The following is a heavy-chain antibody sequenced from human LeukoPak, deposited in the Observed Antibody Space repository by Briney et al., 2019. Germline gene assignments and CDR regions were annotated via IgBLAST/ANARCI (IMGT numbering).Heavy chain of an antibody. D-gene: IGHD4-17*01. CDR1: GGSISSSSYY. V-gene: IGHV4-39*07. CDR3: ARDYGDPYYFDY. CDR2: IYYSGST. J-gene: IGHJ4*02. Sequence: SETLSLTCTVSGGSISSSSYYWGWIRQPPGKGLEWIGSIYYSGSTYYNPSLKSRVTISLDKSKNQFSLKLSSVTAADTAVYYCARDYGDPYYFDYWGQGTLVTVSS.